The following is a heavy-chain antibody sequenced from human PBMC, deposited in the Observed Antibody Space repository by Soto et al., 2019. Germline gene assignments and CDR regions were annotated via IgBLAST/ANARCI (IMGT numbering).Heavy chain of an antibody. V-gene: IGHV3-30*03. D-gene: IGHD5-12*01. CDR3: AHLPHRDGYTDY. J-gene: IGHJ4*02. CDR2: ISYDGSNK. CDR1: GFTFSSYG. Sequence: GGSLRLSCAASGFTFSSYGMHWVRQAPGKGLEWVAVISYDGSNKYYAEYVKGRFTISRDNSKNTQNQQMNSLKAEDTAEYYCAHLPHRDGYTDYWGQGTLVTVSS.